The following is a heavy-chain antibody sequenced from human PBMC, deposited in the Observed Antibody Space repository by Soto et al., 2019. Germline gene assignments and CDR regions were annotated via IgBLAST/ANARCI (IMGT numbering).Heavy chain of an antibody. J-gene: IGHJ5*02. D-gene: IGHD3-22*01. V-gene: IGHV4-31*03. Sequence: SETLSLTCTVSGASITSDDFYCSWIRQHPGKGLEWIGYMYHSGNTYYNPSLRGRLTMSLDTSKNQFSLKLTSVTAADTAVYYCVKYYYDSSGLNWFDPWGPGTLVTVSS. CDR1: GASITSDDFY. CDR2: MYHSGNT. CDR3: VKYYYDSSGLNWFDP.